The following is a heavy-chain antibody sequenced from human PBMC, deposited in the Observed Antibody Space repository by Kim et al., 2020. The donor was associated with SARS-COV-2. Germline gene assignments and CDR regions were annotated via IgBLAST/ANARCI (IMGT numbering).Heavy chain of an antibody. V-gene: IGHV4-34*01. CDR3: ARAHYDFWSGYSRPYYFDY. CDR1: GGSFSGYY. J-gene: IGHJ4*02. CDR2: INNSGST. Sequence: SETLSLTCAVYGGSFSGYYWSWIRQPPGKGLEWIGEINNSGSTNYNPSLKSRVTISVDTSKNQFSLKLSSVTAADTAVYYCARAHYDFWSGYSRPYYFDYWGQGTLVTVSS. D-gene: IGHD3-3*01.